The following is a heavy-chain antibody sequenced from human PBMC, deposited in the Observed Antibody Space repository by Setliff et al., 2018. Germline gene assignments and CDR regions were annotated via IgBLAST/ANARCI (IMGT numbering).Heavy chain of an antibody. V-gene: IGHV4-61*02. CDR3: AKNRYHWGVGYFDF. CDR1: GDSITSDSYS. CDR2: IFTAGST. Sequence: SETLSLTCTASGDSITSDSYSWTWIRQPAGKGLEWIGRIFTAGSTDYNPSLRSRVTISLDMSKNQFFLRLTSVTTADTAVYYCAKNRYHWGVGYFDFWGQGTLVTVSS. D-gene: IGHD7-27*01. J-gene: IGHJ4*02.